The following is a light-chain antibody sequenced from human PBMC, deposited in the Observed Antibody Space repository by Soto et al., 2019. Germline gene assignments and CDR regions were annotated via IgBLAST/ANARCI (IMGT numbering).Light chain of an antibody. V-gene: IGLV3-21*02. Sequence: SYELTQPPSVSVAPRQTARITCGGNNIGGKSVHWYQQKPGQAPVLVVYDDSVRPSGIPERFSGSKSGNTASLTISGLQAEDEADYYCCSYAGSPWVFGGGTKVTVL. CDR1: NIGGKS. CDR2: DDS. J-gene: IGLJ3*02. CDR3: CSYAGSPWV.